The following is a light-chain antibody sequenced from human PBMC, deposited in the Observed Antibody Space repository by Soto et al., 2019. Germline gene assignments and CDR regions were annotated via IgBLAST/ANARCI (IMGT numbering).Light chain of an antibody. J-gene: IGKJ4*01. V-gene: IGKV3-20*01. Sequence: EIVLTQSPGTLSLSPGERATLSCRASQSVSSSYLAWYQQKPGQAPGLLIYGASIRATGIPDRFSGSGSGTDFTLTISRLEPEDFAVYYWQQYDSSPLAFGGGTKVDIK. CDR2: GAS. CDR1: QSVSSSY. CDR3: QQYDSSPLA.